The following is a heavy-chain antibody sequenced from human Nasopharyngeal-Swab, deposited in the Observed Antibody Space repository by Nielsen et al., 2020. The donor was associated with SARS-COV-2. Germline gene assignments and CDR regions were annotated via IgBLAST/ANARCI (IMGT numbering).Heavy chain of an antibody. D-gene: IGHD3-22*01. J-gene: IGHJ6*03. Sequence: LSLTCAASGFTFSSYSMNWVRQAPGKGLEWVSYISSSSSTIYYADSVKGRFTISRDNAKNSLYLQMNSLRAEDTAVYYCAREHYYDSSGYYLLYYYYMDVWGKGTTVTVSS. CDR3: AREHYYDSSGYYLLYYYYMDV. CDR1: GFTFSSYS. V-gene: IGHV3-48*01. CDR2: ISSSSSTI.